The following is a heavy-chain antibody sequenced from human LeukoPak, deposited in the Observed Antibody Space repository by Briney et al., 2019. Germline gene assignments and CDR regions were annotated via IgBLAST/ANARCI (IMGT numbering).Heavy chain of an antibody. Sequence: SETLSLTCTVSGVSISSSSYYWGWIRQPPGKGLEWIGSIYYSGSTYYNPSLKSRVTISVDTSKTQFSLKLSSVTAADTAVYYCISGPYFWEFDSWGQGTLVTVSS. CDR2: IYYSGST. J-gene: IGHJ4*02. V-gene: IGHV4-39*07. CDR1: GVSISSSSYY. CDR3: ISGPYFWEFDS. D-gene: IGHD3-16*01.